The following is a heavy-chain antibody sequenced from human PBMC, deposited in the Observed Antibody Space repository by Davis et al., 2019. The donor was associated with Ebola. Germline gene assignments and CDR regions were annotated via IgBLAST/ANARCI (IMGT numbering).Heavy chain of an antibody. J-gene: IGHJ5*02. D-gene: IGHD2-2*01. CDR1: GGSISSGGYY. V-gene: IGHV4-31*03. Sequence: SETLSLTCTVSGGSISSGGYYWSWIRQHPGKGLEWIGYIYYSGSTYYNPSLKSRVTISVDTSKNQFSLKLSSVTAADTAVYYCARARYCSSTSCFDPWGQGTLVTVSS. CDR2: IYYSGST. CDR3: ARARYCSSTSCFDP.